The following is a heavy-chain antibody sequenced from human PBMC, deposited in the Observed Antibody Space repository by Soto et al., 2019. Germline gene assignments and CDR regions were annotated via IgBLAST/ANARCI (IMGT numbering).Heavy chain of an antibody. CDR3: TRSLNYGDGELYYNGMDV. CDR1: GYTFTGYY. CDR2: INPNSGGT. D-gene: IGHD4-17*01. Sequence: ASVKVSCKASGYTFTGYYMHWVRQAPGQGLEWMGWINPNSGGTNYAQKFQGWVTMTRDTSISTAYMELSRLRSDDTAVYYCTRSLNYGDGELYYNGMDVGGKGTRVTFSS. J-gene: IGHJ6*04. V-gene: IGHV1-2*04.